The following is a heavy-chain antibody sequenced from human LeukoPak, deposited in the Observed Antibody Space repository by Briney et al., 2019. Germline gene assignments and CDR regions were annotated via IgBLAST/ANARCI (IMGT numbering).Heavy chain of an antibody. J-gene: IGHJ4*02. Sequence: PSETLSLICTVSGGSISSYYWSWIRQPPGKGLEWIGYIYYSGSTNYNPSLKSRVTISVDTSKNQFSLKLSSVTAADTAVYYCATSLHDFWSGYYSDYWGQGTLVTVSS. CDR2: IYYSGST. D-gene: IGHD3-3*01. CDR3: ATSLHDFWSGYYSDY. V-gene: IGHV4-59*01. CDR1: GGSISSYY.